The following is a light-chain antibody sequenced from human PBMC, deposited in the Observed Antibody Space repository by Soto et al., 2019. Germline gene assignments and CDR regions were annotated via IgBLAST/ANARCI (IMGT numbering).Light chain of an antibody. CDR3: QVWDFVTDPAV. J-gene: IGLJ2*01. CDR2: DDS. CDR1: DIRTSS. V-gene: IGLV3-21*02. Sequence: SYELTQPPSLSVAPGQTATMTCGGDDIRTSSGHWYRQKPGQAPVLGVYDDSDSVIPERFSGSNSGNTATLTIGRAGAGDEADYYCQVWDFVTDPAVFGGGTTLTVL.